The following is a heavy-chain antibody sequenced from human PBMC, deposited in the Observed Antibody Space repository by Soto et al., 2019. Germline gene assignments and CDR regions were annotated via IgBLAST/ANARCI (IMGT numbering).Heavy chain of an antibody. CDR2: ISYDGSNK. D-gene: IGHD2-21*01. J-gene: IGHJ1*01. Sequence: QVQLVESGGGVVQPGRSLRLSCAASGFTFSSYGMHWVRQAPGKGLEWVAVISYDGSNKYYADSVKGRFTISRDNSKNTLYLQMNSLRAEDTAVYYCARHGGDWGQGTLVTVSS. V-gene: IGHV3-30*03. CDR1: GFTFSSYG. CDR3: ARHGGD.